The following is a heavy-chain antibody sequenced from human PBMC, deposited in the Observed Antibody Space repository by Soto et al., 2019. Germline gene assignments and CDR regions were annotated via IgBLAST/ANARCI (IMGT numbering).Heavy chain of an antibody. Sequence: GASVKVSCKASGYTFTSYYMHWVRQAPGQGLEWMGIINPSGGSTSYAQKFQGRVTMTRDTSTSTVYMELSSLRSEDTAVYYCARKYTAAGPYYYYYYGMDVWGQGTTVTGSS. D-gene: IGHD2-15*01. CDR2: INPSGGST. CDR1: GYTFTSYY. J-gene: IGHJ6*02. CDR3: ARKYTAAGPYYYYYYGMDV. V-gene: IGHV1-46*01.